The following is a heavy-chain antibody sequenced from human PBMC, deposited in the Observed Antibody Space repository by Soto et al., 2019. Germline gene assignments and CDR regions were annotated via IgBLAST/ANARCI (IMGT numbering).Heavy chain of an antibody. Sequence: PGGSLSLSCAASGFSFSSYAMSWVRQAPGKGLEWVSSISDGGGSTNYADSVRGRFTIARDRSKNTLYLHMISLRAEDTAVYYCAKEYCGADGGHHFWGQRALVTVYS. V-gene: IGHV3-23*01. CDR1: GFSFSSYA. CDR2: ISDGGGST. J-gene: IGHJ4*02. D-gene: IGHD2-21*02. CDR3: AKEYCGADGGHHF.